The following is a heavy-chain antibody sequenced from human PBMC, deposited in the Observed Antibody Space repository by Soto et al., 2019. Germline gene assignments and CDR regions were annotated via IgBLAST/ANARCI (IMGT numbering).Heavy chain of an antibody. CDR1: GVSVSSHT. Sequence: PSETLSLTCLVSGVSVSSHTWSWVRQPANKGLEWIGRVFSSVSATYSPSLKSRVRISMDTPENRISLKLDSVTAADAGVYYCTRDGMTTGDTWGPGTLVTVSS. J-gene: IGHJ4*02. CDR3: TRDGMTTGDT. D-gene: IGHD2-21*02. V-gene: IGHV4-4*07. CDR2: VFSSVSA.